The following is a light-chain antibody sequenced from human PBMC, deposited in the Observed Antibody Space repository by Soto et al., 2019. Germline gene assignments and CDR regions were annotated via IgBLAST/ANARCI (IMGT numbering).Light chain of an antibody. CDR3: QQYHGTPPT. CDR2: WAS. Sequence: DIVMTQSPDSLIVSLGERATISCKSSQTVLHDTNSKSYLSWFQQKPGQPPNLLISWASTRESGVSARFSGSGSETDFPLTISDVQAEDVGVYYGQQYHGTPPTSGQGSKLEI. V-gene: IGKV4-1*01. CDR1: QTVLHDTNSKSY. J-gene: IGKJ2*01.